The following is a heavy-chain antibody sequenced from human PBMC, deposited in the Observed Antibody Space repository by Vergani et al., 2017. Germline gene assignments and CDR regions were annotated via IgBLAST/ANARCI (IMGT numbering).Heavy chain of an antibody. CDR3: AREGLGSTAMRTHRVDAFDS. V-gene: IGHV4-34*11. CDR1: GGSFSGYY. J-gene: IGHJ3*02. Sequence: QVQLQQWGAGLLKPSETLSLTCAVYGGSFSGYYWSWIRQPPGKGLEGIGYIYYRGSTNYNPSLKSRVTISVDTSKNQFSLKLSSVTAADTAVYYCAREGLGSTAMRTHRVDAFDSWGQGTMVTVSS. CDR2: IYYRGST. D-gene: IGHD2-2*01.